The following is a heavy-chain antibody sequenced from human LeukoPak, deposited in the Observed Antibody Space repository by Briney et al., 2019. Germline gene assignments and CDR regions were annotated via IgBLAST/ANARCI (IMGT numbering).Heavy chain of an antibody. J-gene: IGHJ4*02. CDR3: AKAPPLTGEFDY. Sequence: GGSLRLSCAASGFTFSSYGMHWVRQAPGEGLEWVAVISYDGSNKYYADSVKGRFTISRDNSKNTLYLQMNSLRAEDTAVYYCAKAPPLTGEFDYWGQGTLVTVSS. V-gene: IGHV3-30*18. CDR1: GFTFSSYG. D-gene: IGHD7-27*01. CDR2: ISYDGSNK.